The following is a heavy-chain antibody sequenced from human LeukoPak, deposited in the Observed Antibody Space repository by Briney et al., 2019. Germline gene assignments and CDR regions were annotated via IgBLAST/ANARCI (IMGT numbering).Heavy chain of an antibody. CDR1: GGTFSSFA. J-gene: IGHJ5*02. V-gene: IGHV1-69*06. CDR3: ARWYYYGSGSSTNWFDP. CDR2: IIPIFGTA. Sequence: SVKVSCKASGGTFSSFAISWVRQAPGQGVEWRGGIIPIFGTANYAQKFQGRVTITADKSTSTAYMELSSLRSEDTAVYYCARWYYYGSGSSTNWFDPWGQGTLVTVSS. D-gene: IGHD3-10*01.